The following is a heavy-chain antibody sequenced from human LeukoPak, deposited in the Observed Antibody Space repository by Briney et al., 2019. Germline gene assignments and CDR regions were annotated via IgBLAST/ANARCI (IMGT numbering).Heavy chain of an antibody. J-gene: IGHJ3*02. Sequence: ASVKVSCKASGGTFSSYAISWVRQAPGQGPEWMGMINPSGGSTDCTQKFQGRLTMTRDTSTSTVYMELSGLRSEDTAVYYCVRSEITTAGNDAFDIWGQGTMVTVSS. CDR3: VRSEITTAGNDAFDI. V-gene: IGHV1-46*01. CDR1: GGTFSSYA. D-gene: IGHD6-13*01. CDR2: INPSGGST.